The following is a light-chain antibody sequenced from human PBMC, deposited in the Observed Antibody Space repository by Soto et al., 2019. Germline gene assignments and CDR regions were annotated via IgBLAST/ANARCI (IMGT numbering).Light chain of an antibody. CDR1: QSISSW. Sequence: DIPMTQSPSTLSASVGDRVTITCRASQSISSWLAWYQQKPGKAPKLLIYKTPNLESGVPSRFSGSGSGTEFSLTISSLQPDDFATYYCQQYKSFSLTFGGGTRVEVK. J-gene: IGKJ4*01. V-gene: IGKV1-5*03. CDR3: QQYKSFSLT. CDR2: KTP.